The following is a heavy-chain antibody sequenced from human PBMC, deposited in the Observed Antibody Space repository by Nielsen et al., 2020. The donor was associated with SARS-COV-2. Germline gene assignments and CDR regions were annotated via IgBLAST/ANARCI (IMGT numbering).Heavy chain of an antibody. CDR3: AKVGEIVLMVYTPYYFDY. D-gene: IGHD2-8*01. V-gene: IGHV3-21*04. Sequence: GESLKISCAASGFTFSSYSMNWVRQAPGKGLEWVSSISSSSSYIYYAAPVKGRFTISRDNSKNTLYLQMNSLRAEDTAVYYCAKVGEIVLMVYTPYYFDYWGQGTLVTVSS. J-gene: IGHJ4*02. CDR2: ISSSSSYI. CDR1: GFTFSSYS.